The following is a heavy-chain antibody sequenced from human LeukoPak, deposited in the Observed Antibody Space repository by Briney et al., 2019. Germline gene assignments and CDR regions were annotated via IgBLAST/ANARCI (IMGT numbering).Heavy chain of an antibody. D-gene: IGHD2-2*01. Sequence: TGGSLRLSCAASGFTFDDYGMSWVRQAPGKGLEWVSGINWNGGSTGYADSVKGRFTISRDNAKNSLYLQMNSLRAEDTALYYCARGLGYCSSTSCFSGDYWGQGTLVTASS. CDR1: GFTFDDYG. CDR3: ARGLGYCSSTSCFSGDY. V-gene: IGHV3-20*04. J-gene: IGHJ4*02. CDR2: INWNGGST.